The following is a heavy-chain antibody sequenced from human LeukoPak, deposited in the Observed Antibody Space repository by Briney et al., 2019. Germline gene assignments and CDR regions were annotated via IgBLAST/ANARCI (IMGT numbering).Heavy chain of an antibody. J-gene: IGHJ6*03. V-gene: IGHV7-4-1*02. Sequence: GASVKVSCKASGYTFTSYAMDWVRQAPGQGLEWMGWINTNTGNPTYAQGFTGRFVFSLDTSVSTAYLQISSLKAEDTAVYYCARRPGWAVRGVDYYYYMDVWGKGTTVTVSS. CDR2: INTNTGNP. CDR3: ARRPGWAVRGVDYYYYMDV. CDR1: GYTFTSYA. D-gene: IGHD6-19*01.